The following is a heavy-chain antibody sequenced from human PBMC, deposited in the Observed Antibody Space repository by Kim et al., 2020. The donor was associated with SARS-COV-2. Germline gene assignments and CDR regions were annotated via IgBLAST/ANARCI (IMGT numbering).Heavy chain of an antibody. J-gene: IGHJ3*02. CDR1: GFTFSSYA. D-gene: IGHD2-8*01. Sequence: GGSLRLSCAASGFTFSSYAMHWVRQAPGKGLEWVAVISYDGSNKYYADSVKGRFTISRDNSKNTLYLQMNSLRAEDTAVYYCAIVFGTMLDPDAFDIWGQGRMVTVSS. V-gene: IGHV3-30*04. CDR3: AIVFGTMLDPDAFDI. CDR2: ISYDGSNK.